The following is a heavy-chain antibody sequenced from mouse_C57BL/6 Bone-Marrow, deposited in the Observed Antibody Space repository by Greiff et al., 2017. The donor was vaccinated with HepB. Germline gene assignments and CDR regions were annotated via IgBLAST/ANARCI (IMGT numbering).Heavy chain of an antibody. V-gene: IGHV1-39*01. Sequence: VQLQQSGPELVKPGASVKISCKASGYSFTDCNMNWVKQSNGKSLEWIGVINPNYGTTSYNQKFKGKATLTVDQSSSTAYMQLNSLTSEDSAVYYCATYDGETYYYAMDYWGQGTSVTVSS. CDR2: INPNYGTT. J-gene: IGHJ4*01. CDR1: GYSFTDCN. D-gene: IGHD2-12*01. CDR3: ATYDGETYYYAMDY.